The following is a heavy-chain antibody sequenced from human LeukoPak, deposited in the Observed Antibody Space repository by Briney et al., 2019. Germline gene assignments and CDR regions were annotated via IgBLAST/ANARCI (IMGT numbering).Heavy chain of an antibody. CDR2: MYLGDFDT. CDR3: ARHSPNTGGWAFDY. V-gene: IGHV5-51*01. Sequence: GESLKISCKGSGYSCSSHWIGWVRQMPGKGLEWMGIMYLGDFDTRYSPSFQGQVTISADKSINTAYLQWGSLKASDTAMYYCARHSPNTGGWAFDYWGQGTLVTVSS. J-gene: IGHJ4*02. CDR1: GYSCSSHW. D-gene: IGHD6-19*01.